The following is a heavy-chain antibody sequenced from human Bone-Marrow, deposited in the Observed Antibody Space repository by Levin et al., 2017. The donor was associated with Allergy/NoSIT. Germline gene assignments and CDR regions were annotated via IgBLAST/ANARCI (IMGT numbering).Heavy chain of an antibody. CDR2: IYYSGST. Sequence: SQTLSLTCTVPGGSISSSSYYWGWIRQPPGKGLEWIGSIYYSGSTYYNPSRKGRVTISVDTSKNQFSLKLSSVTAADTAVYYCASSYYYDSSGYYAFDYWGQGTLVTVSS. D-gene: IGHD3-22*01. J-gene: IGHJ4*02. CDR1: GGSISSSSYY. CDR3: ASSYYYDSSGYYAFDY. V-gene: IGHV4-39*07.